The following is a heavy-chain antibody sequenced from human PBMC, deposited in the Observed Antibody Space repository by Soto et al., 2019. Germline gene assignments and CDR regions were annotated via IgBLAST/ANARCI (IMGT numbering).Heavy chain of an antibody. CDR3: ARDCPQWSSGLCGLDP. D-gene: IGHD6-19*01. CDR1: GYTFSIYG. CDR2: ISPYNGKR. Sequence: QVQLVQSGAEVKKPGASVKISCKALGYTFSIYGISWVRQATGQGLEWMGWISPYNGKRNYAQKFQGRGTMTTDTATSTAYMELRSLIYDDTAVYYCARDCPQWSSGLCGLDPWGQGTLVHVSS. J-gene: IGHJ5*02. V-gene: IGHV1-18*01.